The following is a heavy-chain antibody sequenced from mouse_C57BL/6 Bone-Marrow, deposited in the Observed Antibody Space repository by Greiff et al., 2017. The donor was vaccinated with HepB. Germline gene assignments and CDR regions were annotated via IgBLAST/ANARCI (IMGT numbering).Heavy chain of an antibody. J-gene: IGHJ3*01. Sequence: QVQLQQPGAELVKPGASVKMSCKASGYTFTSYWITWVKQRPGQGLEWIGDIYPGSGSTNYNEKFKSKATLTVDTSSSTAYMQLSSLTSEDSAVDYCARSLDSWGQYDYWGQGTLVTVSA. CDR2: IYPGSGST. CDR1: GYTFTSYW. V-gene: IGHV1-55*01. D-gene: IGHD3-2*01. CDR3: ARSLDSWGQYDY.